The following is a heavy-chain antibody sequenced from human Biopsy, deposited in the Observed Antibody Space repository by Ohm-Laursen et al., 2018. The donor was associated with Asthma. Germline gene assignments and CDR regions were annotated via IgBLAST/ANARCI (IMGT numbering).Heavy chain of an antibody. V-gene: IGHV3-53*01. D-gene: IGHD2-2*01. CDR3: ARGNSSNWSHYYFDY. Sequence: SLRLSCSASGFGVSRDHMLWVRQAPGKGLEWVSVIYSGGTSHTADSVRGRFTISRDYSKNTLYLQMHSLRADDTAVYYCARGNSSNWSHYYFDYWGQGTLVTVSS. CDR2: IYSGGTS. CDR1: GFGVSRDH. J-gene: IGHJ4*02.